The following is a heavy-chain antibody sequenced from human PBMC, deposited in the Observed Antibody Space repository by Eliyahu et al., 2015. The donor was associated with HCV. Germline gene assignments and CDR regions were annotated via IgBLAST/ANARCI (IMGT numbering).Heavy chain of an antibody. CDR2: IRGSGGST. Sequence: EVQLLESGGGLVQPGGSLRLSCAASGFTXSSYAMSWVXQAPGKGLEWVSAIRGSGGSTYYADSVKGRFTISRDNSKNTLYLQMNSLRAEDTAVYYCANPPRDFWSGYYTAHYYYGMDVWGQGTTVTVSS. CDR3: ANPPRDFWSGYYTAHYYYGMDV. V-gene: IGHV3-23*01. D-gene: IGHD3-3*01. CDR1: GFTXSSYA. J-gene: IGHJ6*02.